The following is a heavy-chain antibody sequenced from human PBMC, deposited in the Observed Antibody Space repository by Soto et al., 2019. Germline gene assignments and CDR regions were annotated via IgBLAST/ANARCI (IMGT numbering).Heavy chain of an antibody. V-gene: IGHV4-31*03. Sequence: QVQLQESGPGLVKPSQTLSLSCTVSGGSISSGGYFWSWIRQHPGKGLGWIGYVYYSGSTYYNPPLKRRVTISVDTSKNRFSLKLSSVTAADTAVYFCASYGSGSYRGGLGWFDPWGQGTLVTVSP. CDR2: VYYSGST. D-gene: IGHD3-10*01. CDR1: GGSISSGGYF. J-gene: IGHJ5*02. CDR3: ASYGSGSYRGGLGWFDP.